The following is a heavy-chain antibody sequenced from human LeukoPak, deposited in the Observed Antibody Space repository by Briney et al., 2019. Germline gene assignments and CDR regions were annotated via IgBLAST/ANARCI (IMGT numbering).Heavy chain of an antibody. CDR2: ISSSSSYI. CDR3: ARDLMGATEIDY. CDR1: GFTFSSYS. D-gene: IGHD1-26*01. V-gene: IGHV3-21*01. Sequence: TGGSLRLSCAASGFTFSSYSMNWVRQAPGKGLEWVSSISSSSSYIYYADSVKGRFTISRDNAKNSLYLQMSSLRAEDTAVYYCARDLMGATEIDYWGQGTLVTVSS. J-gene: IGHJ4*02.